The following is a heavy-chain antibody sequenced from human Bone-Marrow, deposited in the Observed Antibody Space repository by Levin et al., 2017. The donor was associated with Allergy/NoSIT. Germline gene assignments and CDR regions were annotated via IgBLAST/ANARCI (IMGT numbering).Heavy chain of an antibody. J-gene: IGHJ4*02. CDR1: GFTFSSYV. CDR3: AKPLHLSGSYSGFDY. CDR2: ISGSGGST. V-gene: IGHV3-23*01. Sequence: GGSLRLSCAASGFTFSSYVMSWVRQAPGKGLEWVSAISGSGGSTYYADSVKGRFTISRDNSKNTLYLQMNSLRAEDTAVYYCAKPLHLSGSYSGFDYWGQGTLVTVSS. D-gene: IGHD1-26*01.